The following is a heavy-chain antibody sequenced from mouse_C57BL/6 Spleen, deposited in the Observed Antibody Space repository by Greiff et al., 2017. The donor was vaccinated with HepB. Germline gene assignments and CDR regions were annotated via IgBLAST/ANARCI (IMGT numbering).Heavy chain of an antibody. CDR3: ARTARIKY. Sequence: DVKLQESGPGLVKPSQSLSLTCTVTGYSITSGYGWNWIRQFPGNKLEWMGYISYSGSTNYNPSLKSRISITRDTSQNQFFLQLNSLTTEDTATYYCARTARIKYWGQGTTLTVSS. CDR2: ISYSGST. J-gene: IGHJ2*01. V-gene: IGHV3-2*02. CDR1: GYSITSGYG. D-gene: IGHD1-2*01.